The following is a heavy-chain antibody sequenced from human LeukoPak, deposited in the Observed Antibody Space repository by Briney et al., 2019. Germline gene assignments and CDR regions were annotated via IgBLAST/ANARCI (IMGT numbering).Heavy chain of an antibody. Sequence: ASVKVSCKASGYTFTSYCMHWVRQAPGQGLEWMGVINPSGGSTSYAQRFQGRVTMTRDTSTSTVYMELSSLRSEDTAVYYCARFPNTAMVMGLEYYYYGMDVWGQGTTVTVSS. CDR3: ARFPNTAMVMGLEYYYYGMDV. D-gene: IGHD5-18*01. CDR1: GYTFTSYC. J-gene: IGHJ6*02. CDR2: INPSGGST. V-gene: IGHV1-46*01.